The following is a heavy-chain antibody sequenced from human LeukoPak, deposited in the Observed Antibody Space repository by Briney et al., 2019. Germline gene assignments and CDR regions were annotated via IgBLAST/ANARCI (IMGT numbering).Heavy chain of an antibody. CDR2: ISSSSRYI. J-gene: IGHJ4*02. D-gene: IGHD1-1*01. V-gene: IGHV3-21*01. Sequence: GGSLRLSCAASGFTFSSYSMNWVRQAPGKGLEWVSSISSSSRYIYYADSVKGRFTISRDNAKNSLYLQMNSLRAEDTAVYYCARDRGQLEGYFDYWGQGTLVTVSS. CDR1: GFTFSSYS. CDR3: ARDRGQLEGYFDY.